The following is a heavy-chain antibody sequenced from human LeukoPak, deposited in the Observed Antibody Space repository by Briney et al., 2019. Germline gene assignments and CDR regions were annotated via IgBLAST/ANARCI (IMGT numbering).Heavy chain of an antibody. V-gene: IGHV3-74*01. J-gene: IGHJ4*02. CDR1: GFTFSSYW. Sequence: PGGSLRLSCAASGFTFSSYWMHWVRQAPGEGLVWVSRINSDGSDTIYADSVKGRFTISRDNSKNTLYLQMNSLRAEDTAVYYCAKDRGGKGSYFDYWGQGTLVTVSS. CDR3: AKDRGGKGSYFDY. D-gene: IGHD2-15*01. CDR2: INSDGSDT.